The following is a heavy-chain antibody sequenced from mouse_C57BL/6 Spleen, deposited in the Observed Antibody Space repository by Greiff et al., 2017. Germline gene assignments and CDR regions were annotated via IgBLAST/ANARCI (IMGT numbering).Heavy chain of an antibody. Sequence: EVQRVESGGGLVQPKGSLKLSCAASGFTFNTYAMHWVRQAPGKGLEWVARIRRKSSNYATYYADSVKDRFTISRDDSQSMLYLQMNNLKTEDTAKYYCVREDSSGLFAYWGQGTLVTVSA. V-gene: IGHV10-3*01. D-gene: IGHD3-2*02. CDR3: VREDSSGLFAY. CDR1: GFTFNTYA. CDR2: IRRKSSNYAT. J-gene: IGHJ3*01.